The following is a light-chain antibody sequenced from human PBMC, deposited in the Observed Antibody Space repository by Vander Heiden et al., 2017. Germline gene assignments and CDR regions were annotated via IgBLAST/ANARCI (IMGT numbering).Light chain of an antibody. Sequence: IVLTQSPGTLSLSPGERATLSCRASQSASDNYLAWYQQKPGQPPRLLVYAATRRAAGIPDRFSGSGSGTDFTLTITRLEPEDFAVYYCQQFGDPYTFGQGTKLEIK. CDR1: QSASDNY. V-gene: IGKV3-20*01. CDR3: QQFGDPYT. CDR2: AAT. J-gene: IGKJ2*01.